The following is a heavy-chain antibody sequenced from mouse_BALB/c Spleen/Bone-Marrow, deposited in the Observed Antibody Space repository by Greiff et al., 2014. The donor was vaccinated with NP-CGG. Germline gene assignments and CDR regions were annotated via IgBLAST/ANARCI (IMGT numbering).Heavy chain of an antibody. V-gene: IGHV1-62-2*01. J-gene: IGHJ3*01. CDR3: ARHEDRLRAWFAY. CDR2: FYPGSGSI. Sequence: VKLMESGAELVKPGASVKLSCKASGYTFTEYIIHWVKQRSGQGLEWIGWFYPGSGSIKYNERFKDKATLTADKSSSTVYMERSRLTSEDSAFYFCARHEDRLRAWFAYWGQGTLVTVSA. D-gene: IGHD3-2*02. CDR1: GYTFTEYI.